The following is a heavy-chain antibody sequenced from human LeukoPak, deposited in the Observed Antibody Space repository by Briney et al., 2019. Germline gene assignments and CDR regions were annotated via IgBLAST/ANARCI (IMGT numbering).Heavy chain of an antibody. J-gene: IGHJ4*02. Sequence: SETLSLTCTVSGGSISSSSYYWGWIRQPPGKGLEWIGSIYYSGSTYYNPSLKSRVTISVDTSKNQFSLKLSSVTAADMAVYYCAREYSSSSSRWYFDYWGQGTPVTVSS. CDR1: GGSISSSSYY. D-gene: IGHD6-6*01. CDR2: IYYSGST. CDR3: AREYSSSSSRWYFDY. V-gene: IGHV4-39*07.